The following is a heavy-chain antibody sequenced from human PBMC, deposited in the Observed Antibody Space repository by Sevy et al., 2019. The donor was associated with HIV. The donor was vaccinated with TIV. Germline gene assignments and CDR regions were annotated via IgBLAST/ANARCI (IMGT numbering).Heavy chain of an antibody. CDR1: EFRLSNYA. Sequence: GGCLRLFCVASEFRLSNYAMNWVRQAPGKGLGCVSGMSGSGGSSYYADSVKGRFTISRDNSKNTLYLQMNSLRAEDTAMYYCAKDLYYDNSLFDYWGQGILVTVSS. D-gene: IGHD3-22*01. CDR3: AKDLYYDNSLFDY. CDR2: MSGSGGSS. V-gene: IGHV3-23*01. J-gene: IGHJ4*02.